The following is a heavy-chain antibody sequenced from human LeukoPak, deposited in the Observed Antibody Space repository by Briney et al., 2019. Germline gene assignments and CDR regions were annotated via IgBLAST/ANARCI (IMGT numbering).Heavy chain of an antibody. J-gene: IGHJ4*02. CDR2: IYYSGST. V-gene: IGHV4-59*01. D-gene: IGHD3-3*01. CDR3: ARGPRDYDFWSGYYFDY. CDR1: GGSISSYY. Sequence: SETLSLTCTVSGGSISSYYWSWIRQPPGKGLEWIGYIYYSGSTNYNPSLKSRVTISVDTSKNQFSLKLSSVTAADTAVYYCARGPRDYDFWSGYYFDYWGQGTLVTVSP.